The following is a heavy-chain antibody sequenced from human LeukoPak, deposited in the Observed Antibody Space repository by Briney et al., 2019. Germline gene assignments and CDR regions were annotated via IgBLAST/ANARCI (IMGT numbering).Heavy chain of an antibody. CDR3: ARSVKTFCGGDCYSGSFDY. CDR2: IYHSGST. D-gene: IGHD2-21*01. J-gene: IGHJ4*02. V-gene: IGHV4-30-2*01. CDR1: GGSISSGGYY. Sequence: SETLSLTCTVSGGSISSGGYYWSWIRQPPGKGLEWIGYIYHSGSTYYNPSLKSRVTISVDRSKNQFSLKLSSVTAADTAVYYCARSVKTFCGGDCYSGSFDYWGQGTLVTVSS.